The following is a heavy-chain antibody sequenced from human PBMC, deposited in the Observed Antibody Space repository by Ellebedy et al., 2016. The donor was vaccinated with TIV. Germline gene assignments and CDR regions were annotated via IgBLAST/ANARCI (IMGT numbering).Heavy chain of an antibody. J-gene: IGHJ6*02. V-gene: IGHV5-51*01. CDR3: APLWFGELSHLNPQYGMDV. CDR2: IYPGDSDT. D-gene: IGHD3-10*01. CDR1: GYSFTSYW. Sequence: GESLKISCKGSGYSFTSYWIGWVRQMPGKGLEWMGIIYPGDSDTRYSPSFQGQVTISADKSISTAYLQWSSLKASDTAMYYCAPLWFGELSHLNPQYGMDVWGQGTTVTVSS.